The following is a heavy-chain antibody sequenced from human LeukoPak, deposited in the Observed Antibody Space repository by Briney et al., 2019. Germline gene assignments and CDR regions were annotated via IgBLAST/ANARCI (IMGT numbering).Heavy chain of an antibody. CDR1: GFTLSSSI. CDR2: FSGASGNT. J-gene: IGHJ4*02. CDR3: ARRASGGLYYFDY. Sequence: PGGSLRHSCAPSGFTLSSSIMSWVRQAPGKGLEWISTFSGASGNTYYAASVSGRFTISRDNSKNTLFLQMSSLRAEDTAVYYCARRASGGLYYFDYWGQGSLVTVSS. D-gene: IGHD3-16*01. V-gene: IGHV3-23*01.